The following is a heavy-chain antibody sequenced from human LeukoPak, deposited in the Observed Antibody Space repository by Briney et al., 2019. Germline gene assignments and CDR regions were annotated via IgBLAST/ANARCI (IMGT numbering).Heavy chain of an antibody. J-gene: IGHJ4*02. CDR1: GGSISSYY. V-gene: IGHV4-59*01. CDR3: AGDKTTSGWYEFDY. CDR2: IYYSGST. D-gene: IGHD6-19*01. Sequence: PSETLSLTCTVSGGSISSYYWSWIRQPPGKGLEWIGYIYYSGSTNYNPSLKSRVTISVDTSKNQFSLKLSSVTAADTAVYYCAGDKTTSGWYEFDYWGQGTLVTVSS.